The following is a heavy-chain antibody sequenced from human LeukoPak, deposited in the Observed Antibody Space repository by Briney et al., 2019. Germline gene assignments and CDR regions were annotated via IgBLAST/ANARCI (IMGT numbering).Heavy chain of an antibody. CDR2: IYYSGST. CDR1: GDSISRSTYY. CDR3: ARDGGYFDPWSYYYYGMDV. V-gene: IGHV4-61*01. J-gene: IGHJ6*02. Sequence: SETLSLTCTVSGDSISRSTYYWSWIRQPPGKGLEWIGYIYYSGSTNYNPSLKSRVTISVDTSKNQFSLKLSSVTAADTAVYYCARDGGYFDPWSYYYYGMDVWGQGTTVTVSS. D-gene: IGHD3-9*01.